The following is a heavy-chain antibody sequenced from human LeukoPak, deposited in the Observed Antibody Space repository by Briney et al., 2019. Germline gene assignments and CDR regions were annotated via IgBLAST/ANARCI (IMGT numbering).Heavy chain of an antibody. CDR1: GFTSSSYA. D-gene: IGHD1-26*01. J-gene: IGHJ3*02. V-gene: IGHV3-23*01. Sequence: GGSLRLSCAASGFTSSSYAMMWVRQAPGKGLEWVSGISGGSDSTYYAGSVKGRFTVSRDNSKNTLYLQMNTLRAEDTAVYYCAKGSGTYVPSAFDIWGQGTMVTVSS. CDR2: ISGGSDST. CDR3: AKGSGTYVPSAFDI.